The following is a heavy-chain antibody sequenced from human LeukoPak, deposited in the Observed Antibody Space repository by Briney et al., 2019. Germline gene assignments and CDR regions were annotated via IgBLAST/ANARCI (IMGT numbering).Heavy chain of an antibody. CDR3: AADWLPYYDFWSGYYPLTG. V-gene: IGHV1-2*04. D-gene: IGHD3-3*01. CDR1: GYTFTGYY. Sequence: ASVKVSCKASGYTFTGYYMHWVRQAPGQGLEWMGWINPNSGGTNYAQKFQGWVTITRDMSTSTAYMELSSLRSEDTAVYYCAADWLPYYDFWSGYYPLTGWGQGTLVTVSS. J-gene: IGHJ4*02. CDR2: INPNSGGT.